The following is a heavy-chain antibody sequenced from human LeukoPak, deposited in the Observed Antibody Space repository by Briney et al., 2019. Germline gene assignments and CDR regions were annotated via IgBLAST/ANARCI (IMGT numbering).Heavy chain of an antibody. CDR3: AKDGPDLWSRYYFEQGAFDY. Sequence: PGGSLRLSCAASGFTFSSYAMSWVRQAPGKGLEWVSAISGSGGSTYYADSVKGRFTISRDNSKNTLYLQMNSLRAEDTAVYYCAKDGPDLWSRYYFEQGAFDYWGQGTLVTVSS. CDR2: ISGSGGST. D-gene: IGHD3-3*01. CDR1: GFTFSSYA. V-gene: IGHV3-23*01. J-gene: IGHJ4*02.